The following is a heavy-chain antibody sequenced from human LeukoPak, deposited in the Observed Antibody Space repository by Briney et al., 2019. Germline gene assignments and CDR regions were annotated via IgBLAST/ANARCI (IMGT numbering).Heavy chain of an antibody. CDR1: GYTFTSYD. J-gene: IGHJ5*02. Sequence: GASVKVSCKASGYTFTSYDINWVRQATGQGLEWMGWMNPNSGNTGYAQKFQGRVTITRNTSISTAYMELSSLRSDDTAVYYCARDPLLYYGSGSPNWFDPWGQGTLVTVSS. CDR3: ARDPLLYYGSGSPNWFDP. V-gene: IGHV1-8*03. CDR2: MNPNSGNT. D-gene: IGHD3-10*01.